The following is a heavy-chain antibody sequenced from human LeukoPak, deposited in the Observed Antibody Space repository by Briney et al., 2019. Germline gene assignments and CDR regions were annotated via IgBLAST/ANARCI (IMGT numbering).Heavy chain of an antibody. Sequence: SGGSLRLSCAASGFTFSSYWMSWVRQAPGKGLEWVANIKQDGSEKYYVDSVKGRFTISRDNAKNSLYLQMNSLRAEDTAVYYCAGETYCSGGSCYKGNAFDIWGQGTMVTVSS. D-gene: IGHD2-15*01. CDR3: AGETYCSGGSCYKGNAFDI. CDR1: GFTFSSYW. V-gene: IGHV3-7*01. J-gene: IGHJ3*02. CDR2: IKQDGSEK.